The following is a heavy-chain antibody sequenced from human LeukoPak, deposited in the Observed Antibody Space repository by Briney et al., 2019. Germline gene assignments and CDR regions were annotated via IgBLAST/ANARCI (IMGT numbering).Heavy chain of an antibody. J-gene: IGHJ3*01. CDR1: GLTFSSFG. V-gene: IGHV3-30*02. D-gene: IGHD3-10*01. CDR2: IRYDGSNK. CDR3: AKPCNRGPNDAFDF. Sequence: GGSLTLSCAASGLTFSSFGMNWVRQAPGKGLEWVAFIRYDGSNKYYLDSVKGRFTISRDNSKNTVYLQMNSLRAEDTAVYHCAKPCNRGPNDAFDFWDQGTMVTVSS.